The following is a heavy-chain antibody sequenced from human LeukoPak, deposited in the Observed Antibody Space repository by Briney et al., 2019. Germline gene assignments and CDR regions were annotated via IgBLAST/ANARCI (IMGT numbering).Heavy chain of an antibody. CDR3: ARGASYYGSGSYYTPWFDP. Sequence: PGGSLRLSCAASGFTFSSYDMHWVRQATGKGLEWVPAIGTAGDTYYPGSVKGRFTISRENAKNSLYLQMNSLRAGDTAVYYCARGASYYGSGSYYTPWFDPWGQGTLVTVSS. CDR2: IGTAGDT. D-gene: IGHD3-10*01. V-gene: IGHV3-13*01. CDR1: GFTFSSYD. J-gene: IGHJ5*02.